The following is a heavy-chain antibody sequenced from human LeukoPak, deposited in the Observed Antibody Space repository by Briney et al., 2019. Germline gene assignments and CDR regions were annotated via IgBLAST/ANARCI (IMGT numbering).Heavy chain of an antibody. D-gene: IGHD2-15*01. CDR2: IYYSGST. Sequence: PSQTLSLPCTFSGGFMRSGDYYWSWIRQPPGKGLEWIGYIYYSGSTYYNPSLKSRVTISVDTSKNQFSLKLSSVTAADTAVYYCARHVGDGGSLYRWFEPWGQGTLVTVSS. V-gene: IGHV4-30-4*01. CDR1: GGFMRSGDYY. J-gene: IGHJ5*02. CDR3: ARHVGDGGSLYRWFEP.